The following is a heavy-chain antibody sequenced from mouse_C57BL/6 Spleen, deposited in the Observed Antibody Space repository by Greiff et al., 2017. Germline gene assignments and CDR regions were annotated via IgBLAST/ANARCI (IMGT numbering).Heavy chain of an antibody. Sequence: QVQLQQPGTELVKPGASVKLSCKASGYTFTSYWMHWVKQRPGQGLEWIGNIYPSNGCTNYNEKFKSKATLTVDKSSSTAYMQLSSLTSEDSAVYSAASEGLCDYDAALFAYWGQGTRVTVSA. CDR1: GYTFTSYW. CDR3: ASEGLCDYDAALFAY. V-gene: IGHV1-53*01. J-gene: IGHJ3*01. CDR2: IYPSNGCT. D-gene: IGHD2-4*01.